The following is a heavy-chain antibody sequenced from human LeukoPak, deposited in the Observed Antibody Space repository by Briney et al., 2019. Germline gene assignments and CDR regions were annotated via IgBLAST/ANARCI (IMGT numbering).Heavy chain of an antibody. CDR2: IYYSGST. CDR1: GFTFSDYY. V-gene: IGHV4-39*01. J-gene: IGHJ6*03. D-gene: IGHD2-8*01. Sequence: PGGSLRLSCAASGFTFSDYYMSWIRQAPGKGLEWIGSIYYSGSTYYNPSLKSRVTISVDTSKNQFPLKLSSVSAADTAVYYCARHPPMVYFHMNVWGKGTTVTISS. CDR3: ARHPPMVYFHMNV.